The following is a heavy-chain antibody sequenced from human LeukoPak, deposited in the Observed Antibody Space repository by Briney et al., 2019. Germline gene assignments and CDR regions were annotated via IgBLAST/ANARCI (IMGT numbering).Heavy chain of an antibody. CDR1: GFTFSSYW. CDR3: AKDHELHYYGSGSYFNY. Sequence: QPGGSLRLSCAASGFTFSSYWMSWVRQAPGKGLEWVAIIKQDGSEKCYVDSVKGRFTISRDNARNSLYLQMNSLRAEDTAVYYCAKDHELHYYGSGSYFNYWGQGTLVAVSS. V-gene: IGHV3-7*03. J-gene: IGHJ4*02. CDR2: IKQDGSEK. D-gene: IGHD3-10*01.